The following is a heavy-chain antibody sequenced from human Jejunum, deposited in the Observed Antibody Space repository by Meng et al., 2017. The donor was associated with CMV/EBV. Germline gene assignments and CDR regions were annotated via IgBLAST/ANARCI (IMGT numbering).Heavy chain of an antibody. D-gene: IGHD4-11*01. CDR2: ISFDGSNK. J-gene: IGHJ4*02. CDR1: GFTFSNYS. Sequence: QEQLVESGGGVVQIWRVLRLACAASGFTFSNYSLEWVRQAPGKGLEWVALISFDGSNKYYSDSVKGRFTISRDDSKNTLYLQMNSLRTEDTAVYYCARDPSMRVTLDSWGPGTLVTVSS. V-gene: IGHV3-30-3*01. CDR3: ARDPSMRVTLDS.